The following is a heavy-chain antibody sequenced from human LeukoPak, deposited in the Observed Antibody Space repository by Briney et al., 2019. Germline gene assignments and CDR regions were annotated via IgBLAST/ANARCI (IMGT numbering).Heavy chain of an antibody. Sequence: PGGSLRLSCAASGFTVSSNYMGWVRQAPGKGLEWVSVIYSGGSTYYADSVKGRFTISRDNSKNTLYLQMNSLRAEDTAVYYCARAAYSSGDAFDIWGQGTMVTVSS. CDR1: GFTVSSNY. D-gene: IGHD6-19*01. J-gene: IGHJ3*02. CDR3: ARAAYSSGDAFDI. CDR2: IYSGGST. V-gene: IGHV3-53*01.